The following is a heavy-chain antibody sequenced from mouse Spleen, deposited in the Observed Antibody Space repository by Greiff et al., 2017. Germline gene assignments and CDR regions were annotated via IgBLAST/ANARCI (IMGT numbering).Heavy chain of an antibody. CDR1: GYTFTSYW. J-gene: IGHJ3*01. V-gene: IGHV1-5*01. Sequence: EVQLQQSGTVLARPGASVKMSCKTSGYTFTSYWMHWVKQRPGQGLEWIGAIYPGNSDTSYNQKFKGKAKLTAVTSASTAYMELSSLTNEDSAVYYCTIYYDYRGAWFAYWGQGTLVTVSA. D-gene: IGHD2-4*01. CDR2: IYPGNSDT. CDR3: TIYYDYRGAWFAY.